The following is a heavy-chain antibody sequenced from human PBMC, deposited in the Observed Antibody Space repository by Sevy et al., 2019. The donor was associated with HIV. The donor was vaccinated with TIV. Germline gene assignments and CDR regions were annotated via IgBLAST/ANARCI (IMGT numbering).Heavy chain of an antibody. V-gene: IGHV1-8*01. J-gene: IGHJ3*02. CDR3: AGAATRGNCTNAGCFWSDALDI. D-gene: IGHD2-8*01. CDR2: MNPNSGNT. CDR1: GYTFTSYD. Sequence: ASVKVSCKASGYTFTSYDIDWVRQATGQGLESMGWMNPNSGNTGYTQKFQGRVSLTTDISIRTAYMELSSLTFEDTAVYYCAGAATRGNCTNAGCFWSDALDIWGQGTMVTVSS.